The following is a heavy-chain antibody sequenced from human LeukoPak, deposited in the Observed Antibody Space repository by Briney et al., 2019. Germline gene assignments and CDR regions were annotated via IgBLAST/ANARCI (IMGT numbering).Heavy chain of an antibody. D-gene: IGHD3-3*01. V-gene: IGHV4-39*07. Sequence: SETLSLTCTVSGGSISSSSYYWGWIRRPPGKGLEWIGSIYYSGSTYYNPSLKSRVTISVDTSKNQFSLKLSSVTAADTAVYYCATLNYDFWRFDYWGQGTLVTVSS. CDR2: IYYSGST. CDR1: GGSISSSSYY. CDR3: ATLNYDFWRFDY. J-gene: IGHJ4*02.